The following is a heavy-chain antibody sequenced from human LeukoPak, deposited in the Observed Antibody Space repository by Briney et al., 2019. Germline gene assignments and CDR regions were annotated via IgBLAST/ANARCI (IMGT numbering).Heavy chain of an antibody. D-gene: IGHD2-8*01. V-gene: IGHV4-39*07. CDR3: ARLGYCTNGICYTFDY. Sequence: SETLSLTCTVSGGSISSNSYYWDWILQPPGKGLEWIGTIYYSGSTSYNPSLKSRVTISVDTSKNQFSLKLSSVTAADTAMYYCARLGYCTNGICYTFDYWGQGTLVTVIS. J-gene: IGHJ4*02. CDR1: GGSISSNSYY. CDR2: IYYSGST.